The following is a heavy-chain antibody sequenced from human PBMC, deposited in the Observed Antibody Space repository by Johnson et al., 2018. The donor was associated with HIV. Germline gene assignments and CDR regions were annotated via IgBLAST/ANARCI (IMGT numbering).Heavy chain of an antibody. D-gene: IGHD4-17*01. J-gene: IGHJ3*02. V-gene: IGHV3-11*04. CDR1: GFTFSDYA. CDR2: ISSSGSTK. CDR3: ARDSTPWGADYVGYAFDI. Sequence: QVQLVESGGGVVQPGRSLRLSCAASGFTFSDYAMSWIRQAPGKGLEWVSYISSSGSTKYYADFVKGRFTISRDNAKKSLYLQMNSLRAEDTALYYCARDSTPWGADYVGYAFDIWGRGTMVTVSS.